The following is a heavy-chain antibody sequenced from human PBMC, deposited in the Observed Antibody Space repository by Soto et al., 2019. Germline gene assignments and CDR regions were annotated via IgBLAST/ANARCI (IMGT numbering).Heavy chain of an antibody. Sequence: QVQLVQSGAEEKKPGASVKVSCKASGYTFTSYAMHWVRQAPGQRFEWMGWINADNGNTKYSEKFQGRVTITRDTSASTDYMELRSLRYDDTDVYYCARVSSGWYFYYWGQGTLVTVSS. CDR1: GYTFTSYA. V-gene: IGHV1-3*05. J-gene: IGHJ4*02. D-gene: IGHD6-19*01. CDR3: ARVSSGWYFYY. CDR2: INADNGNT.